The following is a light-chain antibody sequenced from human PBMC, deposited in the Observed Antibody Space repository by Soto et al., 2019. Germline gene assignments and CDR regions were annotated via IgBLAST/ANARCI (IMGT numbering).Light chain of an antibody. CDR1: QSIITNY. V-gene: IGKV3-20*01. CDR2: AAS. Sequence: EIVLTHSPGTLSLSPGERATLSCRASQSIITNYLAWYRQKPGQAPRLLIYAASSRATGIPDRFSGSGSGTDFTLTISRLEPEDFAVYYCQQYGSSPWTFGQGTKVDIK. CDR3: QQYGSSPWT. J-gene: IGKJ1*01.